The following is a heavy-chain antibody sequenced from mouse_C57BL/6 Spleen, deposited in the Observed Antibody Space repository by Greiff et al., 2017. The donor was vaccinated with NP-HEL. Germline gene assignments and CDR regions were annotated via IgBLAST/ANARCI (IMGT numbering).Heavy chain of an antibody. J-gene: IGHJ3*01. CDR3: ARMGGTSRGFAY. V-gene: IGHV1-18*01. D-gene: IGHD1-3*01. CDR1: GYTFTDYN. CDR2: INPNNGGT. Sequence: VQLKQSGPELVKPGASVKIPCKASGYTFTDYNMDWVKQSHGKSLEWIGDINPNNGGTIYNQKFKGKATLTVDKSSSTAYMELRSLTSEDTAVYYCARMGGTSRGFAYWGQGTLVTVSA.